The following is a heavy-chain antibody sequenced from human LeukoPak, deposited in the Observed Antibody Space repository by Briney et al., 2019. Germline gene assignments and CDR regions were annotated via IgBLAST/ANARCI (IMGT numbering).Heavy chain of an antibody. CDR3: AAWYSGTFRVDY. J-gene: IGHJ4*02. V-gene: IGHV3-23*01. Sequence: GGSLRPSCAASGFIFSNYAMSWLRQAPGKGPEWVSAISASGGDTYYADSVKGRFTISRDNSKNTLYAQMNSLRAEDTAVYYCAAWYSGTFRVDYWGQGTLVTVSS. D-gene: IGHD1-26*01. CDR2: ISASGGDT. CDR1: GFIFSNYA.